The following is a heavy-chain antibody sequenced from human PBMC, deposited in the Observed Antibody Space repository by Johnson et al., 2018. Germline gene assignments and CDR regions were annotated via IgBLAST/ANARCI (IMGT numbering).Heavy chain of an antibody. CDR3: ARGRYGDYVGAEYFQH. CDR1: GFPFSSYG. Sequence: VQLVESGGGVVQPGRSLRLSCGASGFPFSSYGMNWVRQAPAKGLEWVSGSSGSGVGTYYADPVKGRFIISRDNSKNTQYLQMNSLRAEDTAVYYCARGRYGDYVGAEYFQHWGQGTLVTVSS. V-gene: IGHV3-23*04. D-gene: IGHD4-17*01. J-gene: IGHJ1*01. CDR2: SSGSGVGT.